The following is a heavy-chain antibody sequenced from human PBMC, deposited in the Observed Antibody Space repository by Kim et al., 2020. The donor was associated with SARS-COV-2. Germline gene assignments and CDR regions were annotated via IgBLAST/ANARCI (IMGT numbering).Heavy chain of an antibody. CDR3: ARDGRTTVTINWFDP. J-gene: IGHJ5*02. Sequence: GGSLRLSCAASGFTFSSYGMHWVRQAPGKGLEWVAVIWYDGSNKYYADSVKGRFTISRDNSKNTLYLQMNSLRAEDTAVYYCARDGRTTVTINWFDPWGQGTLVTVSS. CDR2: IWYDGSNK. CDR1: GFTFSSYG. D-gene: IGHD4-17*01. V-gene: IGHV3-33*01.